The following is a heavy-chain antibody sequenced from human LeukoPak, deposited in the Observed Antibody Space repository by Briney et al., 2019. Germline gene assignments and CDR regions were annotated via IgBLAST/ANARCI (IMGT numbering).Heavy chain of an antibody. CDR2: ISWNSGSI. J-gene: IGHJ4*02. CDR1: GFTFDDYA. V-gene: IGHV3-9*01. CDR3: AKDTWYDSSGYYPNHFDY. Sequence: GGSLRLSCAASGFTFDDYAMHWVRQAPGKGLEWVSGISWNSGSIGYADSVKGRFTISRDNSKNTLYLQMNSLRAEDTAVYYCAKDTWYDSSGYYPNHFDYWGQGTLVTVSS. D-gene: IGHD3-22*01.